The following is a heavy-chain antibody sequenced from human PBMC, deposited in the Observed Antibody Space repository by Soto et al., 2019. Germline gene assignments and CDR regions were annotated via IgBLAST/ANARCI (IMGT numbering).Heavy chain of an antibody. CDR3: VRGGGGGLFEH. J-gene: IGHJ4*02. V-gene: IGHV3-11*06. CDR1: GFPFNDYY. D-gene: IGHD2-21*01. CDR2: ISPKSTFR. Sequence: QVHLVESGGGLVKPGGSLRLSCATSGFPFNDYYMTWIRQAPGKGLEWLAHISPKSTFRNYADSLKGRFTISRDNTESSLFLQMHSLGVDDTAVYSCVRGGGGGLFEHWGQGVLVTVSS.